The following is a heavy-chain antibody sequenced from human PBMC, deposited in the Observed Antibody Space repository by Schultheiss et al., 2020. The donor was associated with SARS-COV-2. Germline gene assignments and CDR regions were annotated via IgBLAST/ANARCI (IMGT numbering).Heavy chain of an antibody. Sequence: ASVKVSCKASGYTFTGYYLHWVRQAPGQGLEWMGWINPNSGGTNYAQKFQGRVTMTRDTSISTAYMELSRLRSDDTAVYYCAGGGVRLVPLIQYRPRRNWYFDLWGRGTLVTVSS. CDR3: AGGGVRLVPLIQYRPRRNWYFDL. D-gene: IGHD2-21*01. V-gene: IGHV1-2*02. CDR2: INPNSGGT. J-gene: IGHJ2*01. CDR1: GYTFTGYY.